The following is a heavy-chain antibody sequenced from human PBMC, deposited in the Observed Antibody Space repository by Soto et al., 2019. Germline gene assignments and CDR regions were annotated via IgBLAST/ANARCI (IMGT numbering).Heavy chain of an antibody. CDR2: FDPEDGET. D-gene: IGHD3-3*01. CDR1: GDGLAELS. CDR3: ATDNKIFGVALDY. J-gene: IGHJ4*02. V-gene: IGHV1-24*01. Sequence: GASVEVCWKVCGDGLAELSMRWVRHAPGKGLEWMGGFDPEDGETIYAQKFQGRVTMTEDTSTDTAYMELSSLRSEDTAVYYCATDNKIFGVALDYWGQGTLVTVSS.